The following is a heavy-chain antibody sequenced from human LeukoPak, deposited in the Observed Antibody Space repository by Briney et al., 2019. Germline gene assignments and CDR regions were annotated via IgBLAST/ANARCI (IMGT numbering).Heavy chain of an antibody. CDR3: ARERGYYGSGSFDY. Sequence: SETLSLTCSVSGASISSYYWSWIRQPPGKGLEWIAYIYYTGSTNYNPSLKSRVTVSLDTSKNQFSLMVNSVTTTDTAVYYCARERGYYGSGSFDYWGQGNPVTVSS. CDR2: IYYTGST. D-gene: IGHD3-10*01. V-gene: IGHV4-59*01. CDR1: GASISSYY. J-gene: IGHJ4*02.